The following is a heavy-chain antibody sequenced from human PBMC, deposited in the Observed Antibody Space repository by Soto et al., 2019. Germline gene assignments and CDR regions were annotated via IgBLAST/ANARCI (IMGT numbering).Heavy chain of an antibody. D-gene: IGHD3-9*01. CDR2: IIPIFGTA. V-gene: IGHV1-69*13. CDR3: ARDLGSYDILTGYKEGADGNYYYGMDV. J-gene: IGHJ6*02. CDR1: GGTFSSYA. Sequence: GASVKVSCEACGGTFSSYAISWVRQAPGQGLEWMGGIIPIFGTANYAQKFQGRVTITADESTSTAYMELSSLRSEDTAVYYCARDLGSYDILTGYKEGADGNYYYGMDVWGQGTTVTVSS.